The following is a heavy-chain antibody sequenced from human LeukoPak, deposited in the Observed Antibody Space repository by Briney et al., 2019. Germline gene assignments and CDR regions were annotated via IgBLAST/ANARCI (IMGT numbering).Heavy chain of an antibody. CDR2: IRSKAYGGTT. V-gene: IGHV3-49*03. CDR3: TRIPNYYGSGSRNEYY. Sequence: GGSLRLSCTASGFTFGDYAMSWFRQAPGKGLEWVGFIRSKAYGGTTEYAASVKGRFTISRDDSKSIAYLQMNSLKTEDTAVYCCTRIPNYYGSGSRNEYYWGQGTLVTVSS. J-gene: IGHJ4*02. D-gene: IGHD3-10*01. CDR1: GFTFGDYA.